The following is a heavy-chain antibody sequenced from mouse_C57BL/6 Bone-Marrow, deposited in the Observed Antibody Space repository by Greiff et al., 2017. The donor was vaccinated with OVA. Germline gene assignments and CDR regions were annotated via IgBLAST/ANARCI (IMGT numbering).Heavy chain of an antibody. CDR2: IDPETGGT. Sequence: QVQLQQSGAELVRPGASVTLSCKASGYTFTDYEMHWVKQTPVHGLEWIGAIDPETGGTAYNQKFKGKAILTADKSSSTAYMELRSLTSEDSAVYYCTRSQAAQATRFAYWGQGTLVTVSA. D-gene: IGHD3-2*02. V-gene: IGHV1-15*01. J-gene: IGHJ3*01. CDR3: TRSQAAQATRFAY. CDR1: GYTFTDYE.